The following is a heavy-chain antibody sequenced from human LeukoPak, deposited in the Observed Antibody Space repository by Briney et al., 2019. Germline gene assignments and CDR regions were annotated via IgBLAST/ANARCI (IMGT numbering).Heavy chain of an antibody. D-gene: IGHD3-22*01. Sequence: SETLSLTCTVSGDSVSSDSYYWNWIRKSPGKGLEWIGFVYYSGRTKYNSSLESRVAMSVDKSKNQVSLDLRSVTAADTAMYFCVREVSTSYYDTSGYYRQTETFDVWGQGTMVTVS. CDR2: VYYSGRT. CDR3: VREVSTSYYDTSGYYRQTETFDV. J-gene: IGHJ3*01. V-gene: IGHV4-61*01. CDR1: GDSVSSDSYY.